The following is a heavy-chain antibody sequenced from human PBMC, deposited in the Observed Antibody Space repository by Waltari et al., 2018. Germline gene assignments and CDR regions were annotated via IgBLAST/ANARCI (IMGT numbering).Heavy chain of an antibody. CDR3: TRRWQLGTIDY. D-gene: IGHD2-15*01. J-gene: IGHJ4*02. Sequence: EVQLVESGGGLVPPGRSLRLSCTASGFTFGDYAISWFRQAPGKGLEWVGFMRSKAYGGTTEYAASVKGRFTISRDDSKSIAYLQMNSLKTEDTAVYYCTRRWQLGTIDYWGQGTLVTVSS. CDR1: GFTFGDYA. V-gene: IGHV3-49*03. CDR2: MRSKAYGGTT.